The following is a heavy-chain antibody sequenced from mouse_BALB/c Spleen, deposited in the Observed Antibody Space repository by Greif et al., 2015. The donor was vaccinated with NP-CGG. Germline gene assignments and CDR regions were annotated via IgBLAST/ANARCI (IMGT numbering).Heavy chain of an antibody. CDR3: ARGNGYDGFAY. V-gene: IGHV4-1*02. D-gene: IGHD2-2*01. J-gene: IGHJ3*01. Sequence: EVMLVESGGGLVQPGGSLKLSCAASGFDFSRYWMSWVRQAPGKGLEWIGEINPDSSTINYTPSLKDKFIISRDNAKNTLYLQMSKVRSEDTALYYCARGNGYDGFAYWGQGTLVTVSA. CDR2: INPDSSTI. CDR1: GFDFSRYW.